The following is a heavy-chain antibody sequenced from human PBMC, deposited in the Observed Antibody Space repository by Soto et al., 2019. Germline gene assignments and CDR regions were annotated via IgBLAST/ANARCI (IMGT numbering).Heavy chain of an antibody. CDR2: IYSTGNT. V-gene: IGHV4-30-4*02. D-gene: IGHD3-3*02. CDR3: ANIFGVGGDY. Sequence: SYTLSLTRTVSGGSISSGDYYWSWIRQPPGTGLESIGYIYSTGNTYYRPSLKSRVTMSVDTSKNQFSLKLSSVTATDTAVYYCANIFGVGGDYCGQGTLVTVSS. CDR1: GGSISSGDYY. J-gene: IGHJ4*02.